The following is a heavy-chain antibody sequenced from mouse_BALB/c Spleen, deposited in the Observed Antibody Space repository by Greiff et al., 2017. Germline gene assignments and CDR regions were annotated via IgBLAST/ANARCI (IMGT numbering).Heavy chain of an antibody. CDR1: GFSLTSYG. Sequence: QVTLKVSGPGLVAPSQSLSITCTVSGFSLTSYGVHWVRQPPGKGLEWLGVIWAGGSTNYNSALMSRLSISKDNSKSQVFLKMNSLQTDDTAMYYCARPYYGYDVHWFAYWGQGTLVTVSA. V-gene: IGHV2-9*02. CDR2: IWAGGST. D-gene: IGHD2-9*01. CDR3: ARPYYGYDVHWFAY. J-gene: IGHJ3*01.